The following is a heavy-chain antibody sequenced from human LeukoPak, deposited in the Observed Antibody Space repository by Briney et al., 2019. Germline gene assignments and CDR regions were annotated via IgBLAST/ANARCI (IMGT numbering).Heavy chain of an antibody. J-gene: IGHJ5*02. CDR1: GGTFSSYI. V-gene: IGHV1-8*01. D-gene: IGHD3-3*01. CDR2: MNPNSGNT. Sequence: ASVKVSCKASGGTFSSYIITWVRQAPGQGLEWMGRMNPNSGNTGYAQKFQGRVTITRNTSISTAYMELSSLRSEDTAVYYCARGRRFVYYDFWSGLNWFDPWGQGTLVTVSS. CDR3: ARGRRFVYYDFWSGLNWFDP.